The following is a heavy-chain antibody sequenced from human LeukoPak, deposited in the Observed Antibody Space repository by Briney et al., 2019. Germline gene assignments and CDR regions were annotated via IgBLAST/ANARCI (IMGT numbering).Heavy chain of an antibody. Sequence: PGGSLRLSCAASGFTFSDYDMHWVRQPTGKGLEWVSGIGAAGDTHYQGSVKGRFTISRENAKNSLHLQMNSLTAGDTAVYYCARGSGRRETWFDPWGQGTLVIVSS. CDR2: IGAAGDT. V-gene: IGHV3-13*01. CDR1: GFTFSDYD. CDR3: ARGSGRRETWFDP. J-gene: IGHJ5*02.